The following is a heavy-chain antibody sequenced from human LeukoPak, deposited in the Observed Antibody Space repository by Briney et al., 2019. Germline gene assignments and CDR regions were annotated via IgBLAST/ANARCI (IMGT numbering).Heavy chain of an antibody. J-gene: IGHJ6*03. D-gene: IGHD3-22*01. Sequence: GGSLRLSCAASGFTFSSYGMHWVRQAPGKGLEWVAVISYDGSNKYYADSVKGRFTISRDNSKNTLYLQMNSLRAEDTAVYYCAKDGRYYYDSSGYSDYMGVWGKGTTVTISS. CDR2: ISYDGSNK. V-gene: IGHV3-30*18. CDR1: GFTFSSYG. CDR3: AKDGRYYYDSSGYSDYMGV.